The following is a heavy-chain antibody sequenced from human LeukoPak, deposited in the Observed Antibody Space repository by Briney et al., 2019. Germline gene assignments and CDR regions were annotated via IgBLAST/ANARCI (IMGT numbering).Heavy chain of an antibody. Sequence: VASVKVSCKASGYTFTGYYMHWVRQAPGQGLEWMGRINPNSGGTNYAQKFQGRVTITTDESTSTAYMELSSLRSGDTAVYYCARDPGTRVVTPGVIWFDPWGQGTLVTASS. CDR3: ARDPGTRVVTPGVIWFDP. J-gene: IGHJ5*02. CDR2: INPNSGGT. V-gene: IGHV1-2*06. CDR1: GYTFTGYY. D-gene: IGHD4-23*01.